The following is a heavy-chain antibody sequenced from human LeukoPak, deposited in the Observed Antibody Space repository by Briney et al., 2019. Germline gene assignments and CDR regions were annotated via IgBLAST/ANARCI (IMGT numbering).Heavy chain of an antibody. CDR3: ARDFERPDY. CDR2: INPNSGGT. CDR1: GYTFTDYY. V-gene: IGHV1-2*06. J-gene: IGHJ4*02. Sequence: ASVKVSCKASGYTFTDYYIHWVRQAPGQGLEWMGRINPNSGGTNYAQKFQGRVTMTRDTSISTAYMELRRLRSDDTAVYYCARDFERPDYWGQGTLVTVSS.